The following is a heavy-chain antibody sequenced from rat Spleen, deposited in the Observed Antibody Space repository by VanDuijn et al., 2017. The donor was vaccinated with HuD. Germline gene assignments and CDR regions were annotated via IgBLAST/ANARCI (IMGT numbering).Heavy chain of an antibody. V-gene: IGHV2-32*01. CDR3: ARDRTGPFDY. D-gene: IGHD4-2*01. CDR2: TWIDGNT. CDR1: GFTFSDYN. Sequence: VQLVESGGGLVQPGRSLKLSCAASGFTFSDYNMAWVRQPPGKGLEWVGVTWIDGNTAYNSFFKSRLSISRDTSKSQVFLKMNSLQTEDTATYFCARDRTGPFDYWGQGVMVTVSS. J-gene: IGHJ2*01.